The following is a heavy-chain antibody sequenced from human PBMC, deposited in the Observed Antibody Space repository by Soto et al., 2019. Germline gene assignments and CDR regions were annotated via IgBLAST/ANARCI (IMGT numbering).Heavy chain of an antibody. CDR2: IIPIFATA. D-gene: IGHD2-2*02. Sequence: KVSCKASGGTFIIYAISWVRQAPGQGLEWRGGIIPIFATANYAQKFQGRVTITADESTSTAYMDLSSLRSEDTAMYYCARGGNCSSTSCYIPPHHYYYDMDVWGQGTTVTVSS. J-gene: IGHJ6*02. CDR1: GGTFIIYA. CDR3: ARGGNCSSTSCYIPPHHYYYDMDV. V-gene: IGHV1-69*01.